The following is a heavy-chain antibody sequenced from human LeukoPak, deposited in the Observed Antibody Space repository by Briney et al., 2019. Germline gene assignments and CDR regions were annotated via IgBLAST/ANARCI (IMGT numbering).Heavy chain of an antibody. CDR1: GFSFGNYG. J-gene: IGHJ4*02. D-gene: IGHD6-19*01. V-gene: IGHV3-30*18. CDR2: ISYDGSNE. CDR3: AKTVAGSFYFDY. Sequence: GGSLRLSCAASGFSFGNYGMHWVRQAPGKGLEWVAVISYDGSNEYYADSVKGRFTISRDNSKSTLYLQMNSLRAEDTAVYYCAKTVAGSFYFDYWGQGTLVTVSS.